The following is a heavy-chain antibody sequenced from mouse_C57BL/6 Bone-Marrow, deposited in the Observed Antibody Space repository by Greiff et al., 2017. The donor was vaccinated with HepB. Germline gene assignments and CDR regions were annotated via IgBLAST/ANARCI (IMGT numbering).Heavy chain of an antibody. CDR3: ARNRQRRLRFAY. Sequence: QVQLQQPGAELVKPGASVKLSCKASGYTFTSYWMHWVKQRPGQGLEWIGMIHPNSGSTNYNEKFKSKATLTVDKSSSTAYMQLSSLTSEDSAVYYCARNRQRRLRFAYWGQGTLVTVSA. J-gene: IGHJ3*01. CDR2: IHPNSGST. V-gene: IGHV1-64*01. CDR1: GYTFTSYW. D-gene: IGHD3-2*02.